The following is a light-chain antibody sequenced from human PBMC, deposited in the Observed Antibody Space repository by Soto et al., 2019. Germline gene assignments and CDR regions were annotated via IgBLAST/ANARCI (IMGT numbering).Light chain of an antibody. Sequence: IQMTKSPSTLSASVGDRVTITCRASQSISSWLAWYQQKPGKAPKLLIYDVSSLISGAPSRFSGSGSGTDFTLTITSLQPDDFATYYCQQYNSYPLTFGQGTKVDIK. CDR2: DVS. V-gene: IGKV1-5*01. CDR3: QQYNSYPLT. CDR1: QSISSW. J-gene: IGKJ1*01.